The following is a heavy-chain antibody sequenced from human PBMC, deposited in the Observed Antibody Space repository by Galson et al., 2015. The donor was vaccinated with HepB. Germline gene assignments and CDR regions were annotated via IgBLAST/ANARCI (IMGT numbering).Heavy chain of an antibody. CDR1: GYTFTNYG. Sequence: SVKVSCKASGYTFTNYGITWVRQAPGQGLEWMGWISAYNGNTDYAQNLQGRVTMTTDTSTNTAYMELRSLRSDDTAVYYCARVTDAFDIWGQGTLVTVSS. CDR2: ISAYNGNT. V-gene: IGHV1-18*01. CDR3: ARVTDAFDI. J-gene: IGHJ3*02.